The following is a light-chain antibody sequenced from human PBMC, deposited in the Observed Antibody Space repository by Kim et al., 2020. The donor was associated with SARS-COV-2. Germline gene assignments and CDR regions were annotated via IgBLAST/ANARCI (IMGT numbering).Light chain of an antibody. Sequence: DIQMTQSPSTLSASVGDRVTITCRASQSVSSWLAWYQQKPGKAPKLLIYKASTLEGGVPSRFSGRGSGTEFTLTINSLQPDDFATYSCQQYDSNPYTFGQETKLEI. CDR1: QSVSSW. J-gene: IGKJ2*01. V-gene: IGKV1-5*03. CDR2: KAS. CDR3: QQYDSNPYT.